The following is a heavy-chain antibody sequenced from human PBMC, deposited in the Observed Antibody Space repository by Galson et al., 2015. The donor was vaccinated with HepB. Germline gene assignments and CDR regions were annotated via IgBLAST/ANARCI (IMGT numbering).Heavy chain of an antibody. CDR1: GFTFSRHG. D-gene: IGHD1-26*01. CDR2: TWYDGSRK. Sequence: SLRLSCAASGFTFSRHGMNWVRQSPGKGLEWVAGTWYDGSRKNYADSVKGRFTISRDNSKNTLYFQMNSVRDEDAAVYYCAREALMGAAAAFDLWGEGTLVTVSS. J-gene: IGHJ3*01. CDR3: AREALMGAAAAFDL. V-gene: IGHV3-33*07.